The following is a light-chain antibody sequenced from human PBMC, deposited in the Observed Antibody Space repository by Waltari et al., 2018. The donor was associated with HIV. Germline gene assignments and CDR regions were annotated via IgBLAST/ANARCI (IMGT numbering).Light chain of an antibody. CDR2: EVN. J-gene: IGLJ1*01. CDR1: NSDVGGYKS. Sequence: QSALTQPASVSGSPGQSITISCTGTNSDVGGYKSVSWYQQHPDKAPKLMIYEVNNRHSGVASRFSGSKSGNTASLTISGLQAADEADYYCSSYTDSRPLYVFGTGTKVTVL. V-gene: IGLV2-14*01. CDR3: SSYTDSRPLYV.